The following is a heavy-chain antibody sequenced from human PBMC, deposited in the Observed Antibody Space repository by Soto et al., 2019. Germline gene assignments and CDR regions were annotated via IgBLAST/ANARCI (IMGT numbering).Heavy chain of an antibody. D-gene: IGHD3-22*01. CDR1: GGSISSYC. V-gene: IGHV4-59*01. CDR2: IYYSGST. J-gene: IGHJ1*01. CDR3: ARYYYDSSGYSEYFQP. Sequence: PSETLSLTCTVSGGSISSYCWRWIRQPPGKGLEWIGYIYYSGSTNYNPSLKSRVTISVDTSKNQFSLKLSSVTAADTAVYYCARYYYDSSGYSEYFQPWGQGTLVTV.